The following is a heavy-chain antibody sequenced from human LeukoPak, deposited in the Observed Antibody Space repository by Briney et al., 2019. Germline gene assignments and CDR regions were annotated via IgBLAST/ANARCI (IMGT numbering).Heavy chain of an antibody. CDR1: GGSISSYY. V-gene: IGHV4-59*01. CDR3: ARDVGEGDSSGYYYYYGMDV. J-gene: IGHJ6*02. D-gene: IGHD3-22*01. CDR2: IYYSGST. Sequence: SETLSLTCTVSGGSISSYYWSWIREPPGTGVEGIGYIYYSGSTNYNPSLKSRVTISVDTSKNQFSLKLSSVTAADTAVYYCARDVGEGDSSGYYYYYGMDVWGQGTTVTVSS.